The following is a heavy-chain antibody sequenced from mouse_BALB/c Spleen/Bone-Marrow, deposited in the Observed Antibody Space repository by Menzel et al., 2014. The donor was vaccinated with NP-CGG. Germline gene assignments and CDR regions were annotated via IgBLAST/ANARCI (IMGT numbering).Heavy chain of an antibody. CDR2: INPSNGGT. J-gene: IGHJ4*01. CDR1: GYTFTTYY. V-gene: IGHV1-53*01. Sequence: AQLRQSGTELVKPGASVKLSCKASGYTFTTYYIYWVKQRAGQGLEWIGEINPSNGGTNFNEKYKSKATLTVDKSSSTSYMQLSSLTSEDSAVYYCTRDGHNYYAMDYWGQGTSVTVSS. D-gene: IGHD2-3*01. CDR3: TRDGHNYYAMDY.